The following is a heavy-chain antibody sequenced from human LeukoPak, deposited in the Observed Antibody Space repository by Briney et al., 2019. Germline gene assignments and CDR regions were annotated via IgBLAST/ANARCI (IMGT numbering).Heavy chain of an antibody. J-gene: IGHJ4*02. D-gene: IGHD3-3*01. CDR3: ARAYDFWSGYYPFDY. CDR1: GGTFSSYD. V-gene: IGHV1-8*03. Sequence: AASVKVSCKASGGTFSSYDINWVRQATGQGLEWMGWMNPNSGNTGYAQKFQGRVTITRNTSISTAYMELSSLRSEDTAVYYCARAYDFWSGYYPFDYWGQGTLVTVSS. CDR2: MNPNSGNT.